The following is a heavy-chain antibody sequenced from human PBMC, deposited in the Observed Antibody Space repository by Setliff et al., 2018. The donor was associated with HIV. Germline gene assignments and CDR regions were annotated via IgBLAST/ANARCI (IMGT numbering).Heavy chain of an antibody. V-gene: IGHV2-26*01. CDR3: ARLMKTYYYDTSGYYAPWGNFDH. D-gene: IGHD3-22*01. CDR1: GFSLSNTRMG. CDR2: IFSDDEK. Sequence: VNPTETLTLTCTVSGFSLSNTRMGVSWIRQPPGKALEWLTHIFSDDEKSYSTSLKSRLTISKDTSKSQVVLTMTNLDPVDTATYYCARLMKTYYYDTSGYYAPWGNFDHWGQGTLVTVSS. J-gene: IGHJ4*02.